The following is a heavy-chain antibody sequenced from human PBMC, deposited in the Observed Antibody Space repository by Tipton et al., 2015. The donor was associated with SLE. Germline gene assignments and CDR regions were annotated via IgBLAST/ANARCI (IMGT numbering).Heavy chain of an antibody. CDR1: GGSISSHH. J-gene: IGHJ6*02. CDR3: ARGMVTWRGAIVGVDV. CDR2: ISYGGGT. D-gene: IGHD2-21*02. V-gene: IGHV4-59*08. Sequence: TLSLTCSVSGGSISSHHWIWIRQPPGKGLEWVGYISYGGGTNYNPSLKSRVTISVDMAKNQFSLKLTSVTAADTAMYYCARGMVTWRGAIVGVDVWGQGTTVNVSS.